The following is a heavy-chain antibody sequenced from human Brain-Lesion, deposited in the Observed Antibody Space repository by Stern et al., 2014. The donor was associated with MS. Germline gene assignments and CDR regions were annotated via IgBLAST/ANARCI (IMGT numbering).Heavy chain of an antibody. CDR2: INEDGTEK. V-gene: IGHV3-7*01. D-gene: IGHD3-3*01. J-gene: IGHJ6*02. Sequence: EVQLVESGGGLVQPGGSLTISCTAAGFTFGNYWMTWVRQAPGTGLEWVAHINEDGTEKNYVDSVKGRFTISRDNARNSLYLQMNSLRVEDTALYYCARVYNTIYGIVTQRGSGMDVWGQGTTVIVSS. CDR1: GFTFGNYW. CDR3: ARVYNTIYGIVTQRGSGMDV.